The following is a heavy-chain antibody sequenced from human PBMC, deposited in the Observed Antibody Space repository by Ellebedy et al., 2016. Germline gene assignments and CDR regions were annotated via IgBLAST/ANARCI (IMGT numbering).Heavy chain of an antibody. J-gene: IGHJ4*02. CDR1: GFTFSAYG. CDR3: ARHYYDSSSYYPLAY. CDR2: IWYDGSNK. D-gene: IGHD3-22*01. V-gene: IGHV3-33*01. Sequence: GGSLRLSXAASGFTFSAYGMHWVRQAPGKRLEWVAVIWYDGSNKYYADSVKGRFTISRDNSKNTLYLQMNSLRAEDTAMYYCARHYYDSSSYYPLAYWGQGTLVTVSS.